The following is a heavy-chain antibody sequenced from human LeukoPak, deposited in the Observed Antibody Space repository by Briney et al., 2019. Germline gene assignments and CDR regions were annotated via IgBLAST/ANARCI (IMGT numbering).Heavy chain of an antibody. V-gene: IGHV1-69*06. CDR2: IIPIFATV. CDR1: GDTFSNYA. Sequence: ASVKVSCKASGDTFSNYAISWVRQAPGQGLEWMARIIPIFATVNYAQKFQGRVTITADKSTTTAYMELSGLRSEDTAVYYCARADCSGAACSNWFDPWGQGTLVTVSS. CDR3: ARADCSGAACSNWFDP. D-gene: IGHD2-15*01. J-gene: IGHJ5*02.